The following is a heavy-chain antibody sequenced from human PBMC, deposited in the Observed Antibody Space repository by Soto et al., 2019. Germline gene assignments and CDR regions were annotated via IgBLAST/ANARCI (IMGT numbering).Heavy chain of an antibody. J-gene: IGHJ5*02. CDR3: ARVPRYSSDILEVPAVMFDDWFVP. CDR2: IHAGNGDT. D-gene: IGHD2-2*01. CDR1: GYTFSSYA. V-gene: IGHV1-3*01. Sequence: QVQLVQSGAEVKKPGASVKVSCKASGYTFSSYAVQWVRQAPGQSLEWIGWIHAGNGDTKYSQKFHGRVTLTRDTSANTAYMDPSSLRSEDTAVYYCARVPRYSSDILEVPAVMFDDWFVPWGQGTLLTVSS.